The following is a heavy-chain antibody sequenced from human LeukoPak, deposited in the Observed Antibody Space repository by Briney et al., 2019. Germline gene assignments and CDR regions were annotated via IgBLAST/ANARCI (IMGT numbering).Heavy chain of an antibody. J-gene: IGHJ1*01. D-gene: IGHD3-22*01. CDR1: GASISSGGYS. CDR2: IYHSGAT. V-gene: IGHV4-30-2*01. Sequence: PSQTLSLTCAASGASISSGGYSCRWVRQPPGEGLEWIGYIYHSGATYYTPSLKGRITISIDTSKNQFSLTLSSVTAADTAVYYCASHYYDSSSYYPKYFHHWGQGTLVTVSS. CDR3: ASHYYDSSSYYPKYFHH.